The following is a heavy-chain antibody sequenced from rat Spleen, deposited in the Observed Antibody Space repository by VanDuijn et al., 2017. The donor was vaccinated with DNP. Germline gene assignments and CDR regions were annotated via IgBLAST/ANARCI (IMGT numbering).Heavy chain of an antibody. Sequence: EVQLVESGGGLLQPGRSLKLSCAASGFTFTKYGMAWVRQVPTKGLEWVASINTGGTNTFYRDSVKGRFTISRDDAKSTLYLQMDSLRSEDTATYYCARRGRSPFTYWGQGTLVTVSS. CDR3: ARRGRSPFTY. CDR2: INTGGTNT. CDR1: GFTFTKYG. J-gene: IGHJ3*01. D-gene: IGHD3-1*01. V-gene: IGHV5S13*01.